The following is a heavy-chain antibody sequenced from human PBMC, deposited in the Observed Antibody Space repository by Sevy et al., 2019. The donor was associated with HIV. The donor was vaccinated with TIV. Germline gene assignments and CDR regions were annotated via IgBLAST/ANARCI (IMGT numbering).Heavy chain of an antibody. CDR2: IYYSGST. V-gene: IGHV4-61*01. D-gene: IGHD2-21*02. Sequence: SETLSLTCTVSGGSVISGSYYWSWIRQPPGKGLEWIGYIYYSGSTNYNPSLKSRVTISVDTSKNQFSLKLSSVTAADTAVYYCARAKGPIVVVTPLAFDYWGQGTLVTVSS. CDR1: GGSVISGSYY. CDR3: ARAKGPIVVVTPLAFDY. J-gene: IGHJ4*02.